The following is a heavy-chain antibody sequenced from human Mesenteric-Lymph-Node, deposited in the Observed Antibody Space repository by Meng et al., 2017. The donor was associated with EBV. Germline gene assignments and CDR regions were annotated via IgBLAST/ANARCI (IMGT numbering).Heavy chain of an antibody. D-gene: IGHD5-18*01. CDR2: IYYSGST. V-gene: IGHV4-30-4*01. Sequence: VQRKGSVPRAVKPSPTLALTCAVSGGSISSGAYYWTWIRQPPGKGLESIGYIYYSGSTYYNPSLQSRVTMSVDTSKNQFSLKLSSVTAADTAVYYCARGYSYDSFGLDYWGQGALVTVSS. CDR3: ARGYSYDSFGLDY. CDR1: GGSISSGAYY. J-gene: IGHJ4*02.